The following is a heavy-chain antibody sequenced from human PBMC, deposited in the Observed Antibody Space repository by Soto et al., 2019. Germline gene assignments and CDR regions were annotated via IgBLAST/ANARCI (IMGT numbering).Heavy chain of an antibody. CDR2: VSVGGGGT. D-gene: IGHD3-9*01. Sequence: GGSLRLSCAASGFTFSSYAMSWVRQAPGKGLEWVSGVSVGGGGTYYADSVKGRFTISRDDSKNTLYLQMDSLKASDTAMYYCARHSDNKAPSIYFDYWGQGTLVTVSS. CDR3: ARHSDNKAPSIYFDY. V-gene: IGHV3-23*01. CDR1: GFTFSSYA. J-gene: IGHJ4*02.